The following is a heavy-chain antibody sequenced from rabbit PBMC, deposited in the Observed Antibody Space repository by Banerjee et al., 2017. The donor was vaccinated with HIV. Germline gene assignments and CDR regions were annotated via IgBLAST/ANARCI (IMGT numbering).Heavy chain of an antibody. Sequence: EQLVESGGGLVQPGGSLKLSCKASGFDFSSYGVSWVRQAPGKGLEWIGYITYGGSAFYASWAKGRFTISRTSTTVDLKMTSLTAADTATYFCARKGPGDTTYDYGSFSLWGQGTLVTVS. CDR3: ARKGPGDTTYDYGSFSL. CDR1: GFDFSSYG. D-gene: IGHD7-1*01. J-gene: IGHJ3*01. V-gene: IGHV1S21*01. CDR2: ITYGGSA.